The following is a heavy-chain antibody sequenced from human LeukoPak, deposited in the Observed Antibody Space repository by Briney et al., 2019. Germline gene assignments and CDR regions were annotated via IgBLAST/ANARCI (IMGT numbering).Heavy chain of an antibody. CDR2: INSDGSIT. D-gene: IGHD3-10*01. V-gene: IGHV3-74*01. J-gene: IGHJ4*02. CDR3: ARDGAAFDY. Sequence: GGSLRLSCAASGFTFTTYWMHWVRHAPGKGLVWVSHINSDGSITSYADSVKGRFTISRDNSKNSLYLQMNSLRTEDTALYYCARDGAAFDYWGQGTLVTVSS. CDR1: GFTFTTYW.